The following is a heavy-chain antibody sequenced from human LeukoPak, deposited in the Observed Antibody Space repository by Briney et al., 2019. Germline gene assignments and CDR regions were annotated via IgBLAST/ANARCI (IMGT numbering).Heavy chain of an antibody. V-gene: IGHV3-30-3*01. Sequence: GRSLRLYCAASGFTFSSYAMHWVRQAPGKGLEWVAIISYDGSNRFQAESVKGRFTISRDNSKNTLYLQMNSLSAEDTAVYYCARDRSANSRVYYFDYWGLGTLVTVSS. CDR2: ISYDGSNR. J-gene: IGHJ4*02. D-gene: IGHD4/OR15-4a*01. CDR3: ARDRSANSRVYYFDY. CDR1: GFTFSSYA.